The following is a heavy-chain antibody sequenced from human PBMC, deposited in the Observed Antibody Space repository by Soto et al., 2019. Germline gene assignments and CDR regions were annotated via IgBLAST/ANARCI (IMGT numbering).Heavy chain of an antibody. D-gene: IGHD3-10*01. CDR1: GFTFRSYW. J-gene: IGHJ5*02. Sequence: ESGGTLVQPGESLRLSCAASGFTFRSYWMTWLRQAPGKGLECVANIKQDGSDKYYVDSVKGRFTISRDNAKNSLYLQMNSLRAEDTAVYYCARQTRAPESWGQGTLVTVSS. CDR2: IKQDGSDK. CDR3: ARQTRAPES. V-gene: IGHV3-7*03.